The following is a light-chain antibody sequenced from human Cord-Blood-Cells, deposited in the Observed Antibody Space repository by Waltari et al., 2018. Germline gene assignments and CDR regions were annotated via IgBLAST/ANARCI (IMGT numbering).Light chain of an antibody. CDR3: EQYNSYSPLT. CDR1: QSISSW. V-gene: IGKV1-5*03. CDR2: KAS. J-gene: IGKJ4*01. Sequence: DIQMTQSPSTLSASLGDRVTITCRASQSISSWLAWYQQKPGKAPNLLIDKASSLESGVPSRFSGSGSGTEFTLAISRLQPDDFATYYCEQYNSYSPLTFGGGTKVEIK.